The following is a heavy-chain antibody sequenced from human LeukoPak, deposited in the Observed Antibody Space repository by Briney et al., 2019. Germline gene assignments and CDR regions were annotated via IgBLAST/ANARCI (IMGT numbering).Heavy chain of an antibody. D-gene: IGHD1-1*01. Sequence: PGGSLRLSCAASGFTFSSYEMNWVRQAPGKGLEWVSYRFTISSDNAKNSLYLQMNSLRAEDTAVYYCARSTPNASYRLYWGQGTLVTVSS. V-gene: IGHV3-48*03. CDR1: GFTFSSYE. J-gene: IGHJ4*02. CDR3: ARSTPNASYRLY.